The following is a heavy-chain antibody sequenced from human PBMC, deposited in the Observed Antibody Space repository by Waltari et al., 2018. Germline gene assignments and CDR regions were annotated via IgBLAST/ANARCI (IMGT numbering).Heavy chain of an antibody. CDR3: ARAGWDYGSGSEYYFDY. J-gene: IGHJ4*02. D-gene: IGHD3-10*01. CDR1: GGTFSSYA. V-gene: IGHV1-69*08. Sequence: QVQLVQSGAEVKKPGSSVKVSCKASGGTFSSYAISWVRQAPGQGLEWMGRIIPIFGTANYAQKFQGRVTITADKSTSTAYMELSSLRSEDTAVYYCARAGWDYGSGSEYYFDYWGQGTLVTVSS. CDR2: IIPIFGTA.